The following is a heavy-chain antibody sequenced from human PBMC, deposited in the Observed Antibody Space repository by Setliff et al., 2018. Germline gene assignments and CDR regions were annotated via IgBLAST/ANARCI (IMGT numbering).Heavy chain of an antibody. Sequence: ETLSLTCAVSGSSIISDYYWVWIRQPPGRGLEWIGSIFQSGNTYYNPSLKSRVTISVDTSKNQFSLKVNSVTAADTAVYYCATLLANYGSGMDVWGQGTMVTAP. CDR2: IFQSGNT. J-gene: IGHJ6*02. V-gene: IGHV4-38-2*01. CDR1: GSSIISDYY. D-gene: IGHD3-10*01. CDR3: ATLLANYGSGMDV.